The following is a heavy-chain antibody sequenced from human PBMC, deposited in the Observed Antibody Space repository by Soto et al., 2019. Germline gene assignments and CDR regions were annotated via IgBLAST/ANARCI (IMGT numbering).Heavy chain of an antibody. Sequence: ASVKVSCKASGYTFTSYAMYWVRQAPGQRLEWMGWINAGNGNTKYSQKFQGRVTITRDTSASTAYMELSSLRSEDTAVYYCARAPQFPIWYFDLWGRGTLVTVSS. J-gene: IGHJ2*01. V-gene: IGHV1-3*01. CDR3: ARAPQFPIWYFDL. CDR1: GYTFTSYA. CDR2: INAGNGNT. D-gene: IGHD4-4*01.